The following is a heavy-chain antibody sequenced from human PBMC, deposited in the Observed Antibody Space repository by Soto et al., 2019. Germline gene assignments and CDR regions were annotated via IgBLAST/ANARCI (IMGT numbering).Heavy chain of an antibody. CDR1: GYTFTTYE. CDR3: ARVGGQLFGDHGMDV. CDR2: MSPSSGNT. V-gene: IGHV1-8*01. J-gene: IGHJ6*02. Sequence: WASVKVSCKASGYTFTTYEINWVRQVPGQGLEWMGWMSPSSGNTGYVDQFRGRVTMTSNTSMTTAYMELSSLRSEDTAVYYCARVGGQLFGDHGMDVWGQGTTVTVSS. D-gene: IGHD3-10*01.